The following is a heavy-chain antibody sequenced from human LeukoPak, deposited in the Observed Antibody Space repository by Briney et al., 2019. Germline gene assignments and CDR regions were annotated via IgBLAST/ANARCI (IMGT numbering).Heavy chain of an antibody. CDR1: GGTFSSYA. CDR3: ARDPEGTVTTSVDY. J-gene: IGHJ4*02. D-gene: IGHD4-17*01. Sequence: ASVKVSCKASGGTFSSYAISWVRQAPGQGLEWMGWINTNTANPTYAQGFTGRFVFSLDTSVSTAYLQISSLKAEDTAVYYCARDPEGTVTTSVDYWGQGTLVTVSS. CDR2: INTNTANP. V-gene: IGHV7-4-1*02.